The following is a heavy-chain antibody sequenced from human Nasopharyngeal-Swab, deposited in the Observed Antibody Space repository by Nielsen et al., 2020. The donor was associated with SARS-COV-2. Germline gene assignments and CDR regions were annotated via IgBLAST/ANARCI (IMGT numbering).Heavy chain of an antibody. CDR2: INPNSGGT. CDR3: ARYYDSSN. Sequence: ASVKVSCKASGYTFTSYDINWVRQATGQGLEWMGRINPNSGGTNYAQKFQGRVTMTRDTSISTAYMELSRLRSDDTAVYYCARYYDSSNWGQGTLVTVSS. V-gene: IGHV1-2*06. CDR1: GYTFTSYD. J-gene: IGHJ4*02. D-gene: IGHD3-22*01.